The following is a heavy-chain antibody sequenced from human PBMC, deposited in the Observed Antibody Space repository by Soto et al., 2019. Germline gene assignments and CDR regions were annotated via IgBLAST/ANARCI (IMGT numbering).Heavy chain of an antibody. J-gene: IGHJ3*02. Sequence: GGSLRLSCAASGFTFSSYAMHWVRQAPGKGLEYVSAISSNGGSTYYANSVKGRFTISRDNSKNTLYLQMGSLRAEDMAVYYCARDGPEKAFDIWGQGTMVT. V-gene: IGHV3-64*01. CDR3: ARDGPEKAFDI. CDR1: GFTFSSYA. CDR2: ISSNGGST.